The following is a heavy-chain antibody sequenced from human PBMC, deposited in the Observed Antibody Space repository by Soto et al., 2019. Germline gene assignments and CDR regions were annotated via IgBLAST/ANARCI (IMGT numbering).Heavy chain of an antibody. CDR3: ARERTSKGGMDV. J-gene: IGHJ6*02. CDR2: IISGGTRV. CDR1: GFTFSNDW. Sequence: PGGSLRLSCAASGFTFSNDWMNWVRQGPGKGLEWVSRIISGGTRVTYADSVKGRFTIARDNAKNTLYLEMHSLTAEDTAVYYCARERTSKGGMDVCGQGTTVTVS. V-gene: IGHV3-74*01.